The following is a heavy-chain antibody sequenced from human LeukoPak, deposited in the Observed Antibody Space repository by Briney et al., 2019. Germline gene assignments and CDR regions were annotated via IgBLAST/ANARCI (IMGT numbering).Heavy chain of an antibody. J-gene: IGHJ3*02. Sequence: SETLSLTCNVSGGSISSYFCSRIRQTPGKGLEWRGYLSYTWRINYNPSLNSRLTISVDTSKKQFSLKLSSVTAADTAVYYCARVQGGAFDIWGQGTMVTVSS. D-gene: IGHD3-16*01. CDR2: LSYTWRI. CDR3: ARVQGGAFDI. CDR1: GGSISSYF. V-gene: IGHV4-59*01.